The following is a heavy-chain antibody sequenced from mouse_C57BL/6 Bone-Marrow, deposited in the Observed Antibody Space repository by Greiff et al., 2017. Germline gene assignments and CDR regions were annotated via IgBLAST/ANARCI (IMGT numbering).Heavy chain of an antibody. CDR3: TRIAY. Sequence: VQLQQSGAELVRPGASVKLSCTASGFTIKDDYMHWVKQRPEQGLEWIGWIDPENGDTEYVSKFQGKATITVVTSSNAAYLQLSSLTSEDTAVYCWTRIAYWSRGNLVTDSA. J-gene: IGHJ3*01. CDR2: IDPENGDT. V-gene: IGHV14-4*01. CDR1: GFTIKDDY.